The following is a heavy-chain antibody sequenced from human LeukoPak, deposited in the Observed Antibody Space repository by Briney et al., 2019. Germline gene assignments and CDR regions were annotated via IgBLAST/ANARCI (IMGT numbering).Heavy chain of an antibody. D-gene: IGHD2-15*01. CDR2: ISGSGGST. CDR3: AKDRAYCSGGSCRNWFDP. J-gene: IGHJ5*02. Sequence: GGSLRLSCAASGFTFSSYAMSWVRQAPGKGLDWVSAISGSGGSTYYADSVKGRFTISRDNSKNTLYLQMNSLRAEDTAVYYCAKDRAYCSGGSCRNWFDPWGQGTLVTVSS. V-gene: IGHV3-23*01. CDR1: GFTFSSYA.